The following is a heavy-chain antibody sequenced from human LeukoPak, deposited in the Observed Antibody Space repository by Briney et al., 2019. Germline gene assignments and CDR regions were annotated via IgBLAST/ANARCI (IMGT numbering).Heavy chain of an antibody. CDR2: ISAYNGNT. Sequence: ASVKVSCKASGYAFTSYGISWVRQAPGQGLEWMGWISAYNGNTNYAPKLQGRVTMTTDTSTGTAYMELRSLRSDDTAVYYCAREDCSGGSCYSLSLTPVFHVFDIWGQGTMVTVSS. CDR3: AREDCSGGSCYSLSLTPVFHVFDI. V-gene: IGHV1-18*01. J-gene: IGHJ3*02. D-gene: IGHD2-15*01. CDR1: GYAFTSYG.